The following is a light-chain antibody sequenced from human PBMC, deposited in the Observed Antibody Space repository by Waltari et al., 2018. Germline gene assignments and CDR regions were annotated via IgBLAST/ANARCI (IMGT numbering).Light chain of an antibody. CDR3: AVWDDNLNGPV. Sequence: QSVLTQLHSASGTPGQRVILPCSGSSANIGGNGLNWYRQVPGTAPKLLIYENNRGPSGVPDRFSGAKSGTSASLAISGLQAEDEGDYYCAVWDDNLNGPVFGGGTKLTVL. V-gene: IGLV1-44*01. CDR1: SANIGGNG. J-gene: IGLJ3*02. CDR2: ENN.